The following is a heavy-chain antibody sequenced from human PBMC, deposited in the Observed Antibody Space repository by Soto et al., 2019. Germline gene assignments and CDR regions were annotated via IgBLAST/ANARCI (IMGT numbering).Heavy chain of an antibody. Sequence: EVQLLESGGGLVQPGGSLRLSCAASGFTFSSYAMSWVRQAPGKGLEWISAISGSGGSTYYADSVKGRFTISRDNSKNTLYLQMNSLRAEDTAVYYCAKEPAHTGGFLEWLPTAPWFDPWGQGTLVTVSS. D-gene: IGHD3-3*01. CDR2: ISGSGGST. CDR1: GFTFSSYA. CDR3: AKEPAHTGGFLEWLPTAPWFDP. V-gene: IGHV3-23*01. J-gene: IGHJ5*02.